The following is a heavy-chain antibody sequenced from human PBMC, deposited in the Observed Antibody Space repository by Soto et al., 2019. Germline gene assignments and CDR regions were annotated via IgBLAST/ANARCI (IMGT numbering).Heavy chain of an antibody. D-gene: IGHD3-10*01. CDR3: AKDRRVRGFNGMDV. CDR1: GFTFSSYG. V-gene: IGHV3-30*18. CDR2: ISYDGGNK. J-gene: IGHJ6*02. Sequence: QVQLVESGGGVVQPGRSLRLSCAASGFTFSSYGMHWVRQAPGKGLEWVAVISYDGGNKDYADSGKGRFTISRDNSKNTLYLQMNSLRAEDTAVYYCAKDRRVRGFNGMDVWGQGTTVTVSS.